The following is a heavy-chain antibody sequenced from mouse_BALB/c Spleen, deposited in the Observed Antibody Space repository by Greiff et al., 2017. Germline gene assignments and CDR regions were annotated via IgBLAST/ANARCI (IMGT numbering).Heavy chain of an antibody. CDR1: GYTFTDYA. J-gene: IGHJ4*01. D-gene: IGHD1-1*01. V-gene: IGHV1-67*01. CDR2: ISTYYGNT. CDR3: ARGITTVVDYYAMDY. Sequence: QVHVKQSGPELVRPGVSVKISCKGSGYTFTDYAMHWVKQSHAKSLEWIGVISTYYGNTNYNQKFKGKATMTVDKSSSTAYMELARLTSEDSAIYYCARGITTVVDYYAMDYWGQGTSVTVSS.